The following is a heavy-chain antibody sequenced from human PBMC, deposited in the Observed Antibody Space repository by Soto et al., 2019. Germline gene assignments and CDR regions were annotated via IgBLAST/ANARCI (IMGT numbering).Heavy chain of an antibody. Sequence: PXETLSLTCTVSGASINTYYWNWIRQPPGRGLEWIGYIHDSGSTNYNPSLKSRVTISLDTSKNQFSLKLSSVTAADTAMYYCAREGDCSGGTCYWNFFNSWGQGTLVTVSS. CDR1: GASINTYY. D-gene: IGHD2-15*01. V-gene: IGHV4-59*01. CDR2: IHDSGST. CDR3: AREGDCSGGTCYWNFFNS. J-gene: IGHJ4*02.